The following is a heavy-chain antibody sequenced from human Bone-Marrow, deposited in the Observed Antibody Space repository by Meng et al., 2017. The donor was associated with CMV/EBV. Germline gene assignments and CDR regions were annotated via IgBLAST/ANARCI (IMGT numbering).Heavy chain of an antibody. CDR1: GFTVSSNY. J-gene: IGHJ4*02. D-gene: IGHD3-3*01. Sequence: GESLKISCAASGFTVSSNYMSWVRQAPGKGLEWVSVIYSGGSTYYADSVKGRFTISRDNAKNSLHLQMNSLRAEDTAVYYCARAATYYDFWSGPLRRHYFDYWGQGTLVTVSS. CDR3: ARAATYYDFWSGPLRRHYFDY. CDR2: IYSGGST. V-gene: IGHV3-53*01.